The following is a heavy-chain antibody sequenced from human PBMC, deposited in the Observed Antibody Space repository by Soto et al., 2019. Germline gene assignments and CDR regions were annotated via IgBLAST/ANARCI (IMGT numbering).Heavy chain of an antibody. V-gene: IGHV3-30*04. CDR3: TREGQPAAGTTPHN. CDR1: GFNFSSYA. D-gene: IGHD6-13*01. J-gene: IGHJ4*02. CDR2: ISYDGGKK. Sequence: GGSLRLSCAASGFNFSSYAMHWVRQAPGKGLEWVAVISYDGGKKYYADSVKGRFTISRDNSKNTLYVEMNSLSAEDTAVYYCTREGQPAAGTTPHNWGQGTLVTVSS.